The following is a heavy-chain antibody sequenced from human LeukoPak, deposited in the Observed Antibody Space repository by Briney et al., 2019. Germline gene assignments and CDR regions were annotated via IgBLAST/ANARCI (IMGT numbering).Heavy chain of an antibody. CDR3: ARAVRQLVGSDYYYGMDV. V-gene: IGHV1-8*01. Sequence: ASVKVSCKASGYTFTSYDINWVRQATGQGLEWMGWMNPNSGNTGYAQKFQGRVTMTRNTSISTAYMELSSLRSEDTAVYYCARAVRQLVGSDYYYGMDVWGQGTTVTVSS. CDR2: MNPNSGNT. J-gene: IGHJ6*02. D-gene: IGHD6-6*01. CDR1: GYTFTSYD.